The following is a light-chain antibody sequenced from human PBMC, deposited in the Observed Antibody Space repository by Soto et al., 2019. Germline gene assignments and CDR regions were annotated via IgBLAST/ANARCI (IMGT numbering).Light chain of an antibody. J-gene: IGLJ2*01. Sequence: QSVLTQPPSVSGAPGQRVTISCTGSRSNIGAGYAVHWYQQLPGTAPKLLIYENTNRPSGVPDRFSASESGTSASLAITGLQSEDEADYYCQSYDTSLSASVFGGGTKLTVL. V-gene: IGLV1-40*01. CDR1: RSNIGAGYA. CDR3: QSYDTSLSASV. CDR2: ENT.